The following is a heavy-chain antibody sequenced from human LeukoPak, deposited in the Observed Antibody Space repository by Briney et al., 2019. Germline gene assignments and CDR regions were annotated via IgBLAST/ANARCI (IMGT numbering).Heavy chain of an antibody. Sequence: AASVKVSCKASGYTFTGYHMHWVRQAPGQGLEWMGIINPSGGSTSYAQKFQGRVTMTRDTSTSTVYMELSSLRSEDTAVYYCARDGELHYGSGNPPSYYYGMDVWGQGTTVTVSS. J-gene: IGHJ6*02. V-gene: IGHV1-46*01. CDR3: ARDGELHYGSGNPPSYYYGMDV. CDR1: GYTFTGYH. CDR2: INPSGGST. D-gene: IGHD3-10*01.